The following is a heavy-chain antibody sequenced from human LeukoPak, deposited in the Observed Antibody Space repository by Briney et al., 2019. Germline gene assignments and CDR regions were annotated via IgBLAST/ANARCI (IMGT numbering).Heavy chain of an antibody. J-gene: IGHJ3*02. V-gene: IGHV3-7*01. CDR2: IKPDGIDK. CDR3: ATISAQTFDI. Sequence: GGSLRLSCVGSGFTFRSHWVNWVRQSPGKGLEWVANIKPDGIDKYYVDSARGRFTVSRDNANNSAFLQMNSLRAEDTAIYYCATISAQTFDIWGQGTLVSASS. CDR1: GFTFRSHW. D-gene: IGHD5-24*01.